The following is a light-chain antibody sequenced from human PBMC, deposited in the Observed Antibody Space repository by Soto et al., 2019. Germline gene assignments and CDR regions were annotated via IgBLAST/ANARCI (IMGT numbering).Light chain of an antibody. CDR1: NSEIGGYKY. CDR2: DVS. V-gene: IGLV2-14*03. J-gene: IGLJ1*01. CDR3: SSYTTSNTRQIV. Sequence: QSALAQPASVSRSPGQAITISFPGNNSEIGGYKYVSWYQHHPGTAPKLIIYDVSNRPSGVSNPFSGSKSGNTASLTISGLQPEDEADYYCSSYTTSNTRQIVFGTGTKVTVL.